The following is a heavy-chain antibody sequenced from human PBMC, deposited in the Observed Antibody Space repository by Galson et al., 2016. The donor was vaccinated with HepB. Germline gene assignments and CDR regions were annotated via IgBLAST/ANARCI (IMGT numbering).Heavy chain of an antibody. Sequence: PALVKPTQTLTLTCACSEFSLRSSGAGVGWIRQPPGKALEWLALIFWDDDKRYSPSLKSRLTITMDTFNNQVVLTLTNVDPVDTATYFCAHMGSSSRWHFDYWGQGALVTVSS. CDR3: AHMGSSSRWHFDY. J-gene: IGHJ4*02. CDR1: EFSLRSSGAG. V-gene: IGHV2-5*02. D-gene: IGHD6-13*01. CDR2: IFWDDDK.